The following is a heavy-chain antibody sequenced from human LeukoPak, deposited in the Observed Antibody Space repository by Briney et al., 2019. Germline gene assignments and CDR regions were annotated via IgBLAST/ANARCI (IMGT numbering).Heavy chain of an antibody. CDR1: GFTFSSYS. Sequence: GGSLRLSCAASGFTFSSYSMNWVRQAPGKGLEWVAVISYHGINKYYADSVKGRFTISRDNSQNTLYLQMNSLRAEDTAVYYCARSRNGGGFSFAVSYWGQGTLVTVSS. V-gene: IGHV3-30-3*01. CDR2: ISYHGINK. CDR3: ARSRNGGGFSFAVSY. J-gene: IGHJ4*02. D-gene: IGHD2-15*01.